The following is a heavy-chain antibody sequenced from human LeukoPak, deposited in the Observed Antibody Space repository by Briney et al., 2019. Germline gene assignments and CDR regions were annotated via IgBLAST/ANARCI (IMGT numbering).Heavy chain of an antibody. J-gene: IGHJ2*01. CDR1: GGSISSYY. CDR2: IYYSGST. V-gene: IGHV4-59*08. Sequence: SETLSLTCTVSGGSISSYYWSWIRQPPGKELEWIGYIYYSGSTNYNPSLKSRVTISVDTSKNHLSLKLSSVTAADTAVYYCARHRGYSAHWYIDLWGRGTLVTVSS. D-gene: IGHD4-4*01. CDR3: ARHRGYSAHWYIDL.